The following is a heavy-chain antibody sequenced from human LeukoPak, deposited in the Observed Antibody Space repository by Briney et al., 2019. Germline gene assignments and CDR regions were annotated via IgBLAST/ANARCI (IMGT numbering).Heavy chain of an antibody. J-gene: IGHJ4*02. V-gene: IGHV3-21*01. Sequence: KTGGSLRLSCAASGFTFSSSNMNWVRQAPGKGLEWVSSITSSTSYIYYADSVKGRFTISRDNAKNSLYLQMNSLRAEDTALYYCTRPAGNDYGGRGTLVSVSS. CDR2: ITSSTSYI. CDR1: GFTFSSSN. D-gene: IGHD2-2*01. CDR3: TRPAGNDY.